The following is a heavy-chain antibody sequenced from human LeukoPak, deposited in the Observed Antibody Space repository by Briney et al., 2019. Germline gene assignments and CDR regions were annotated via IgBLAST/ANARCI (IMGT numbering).Heavy chain of an antibody. CDR1: GFTFRNHG. V-gene: IGHV3-33*01. D-gene: IGHD7-27*01. CDR2: IWYDGSNK. CDR3: ARGGGGSSNWGSDC. Sequence: GRSLRLSCVASGFTFRNHGMNWVRKAPGKGLEWVAGIWYDGSNKDYVDSVKGRFTISRDNSKNTLYLEMNSLTVEDTRVYYCARGGGGSSNWGSDCWGQGTQVTVSS. J-gene: IGHJ4*02.